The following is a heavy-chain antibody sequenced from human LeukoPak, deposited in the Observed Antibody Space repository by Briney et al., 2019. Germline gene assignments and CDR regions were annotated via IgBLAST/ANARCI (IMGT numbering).Heavy chain of an antibody. CDR2: IYYSGST. V-gene: IGHV4-59*08. D-gene: IGHD5-18*01. Sequence: KPSETLSLTCTVSGGSISSYYWSWIRQPPGKGLEWIGYIYYSGSTNYNPSLKSRVTISVDTSKNQFSLKLSSVTAADTAFYFCLNSGSNYEAVSWGQGTLVTVSS. CDR3: LNSGSNYEAVS. CDR1: GGSISSYY. J-gene: IGHJ5*02.